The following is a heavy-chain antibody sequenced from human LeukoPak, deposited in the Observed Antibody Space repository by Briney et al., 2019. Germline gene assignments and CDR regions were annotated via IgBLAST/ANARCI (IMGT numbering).Heavy chain of an antibody. V-gene: IGHV3-74*01. CDR2: IASDGSST. CDR1: GFTFSSYW. CDR3: ARGRPHGNDY. Sequence: GGSLRLSCAASGFTFSSYWMNWVRQAPGKGLVWVSRIASDGSSTTYADSVKGRFSISRDNAKNTLYLQMNSLRVEDTAVYYWARGRPHGNDYWGQGTLVTVSS. D-gene: IGHD4-23*01. J-gene: IGHJ4*02.